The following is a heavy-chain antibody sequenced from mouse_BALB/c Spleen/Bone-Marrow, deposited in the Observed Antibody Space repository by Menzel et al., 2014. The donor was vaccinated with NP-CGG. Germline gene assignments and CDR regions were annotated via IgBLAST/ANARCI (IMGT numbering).Heavy chain of an antibody. Sequence: ESGPELVKPGASVKMSCKASGYTFTSYFIHWVKQRPGQGLEWIGWIYPGDGSTKYNEKFKGKTTLTADKSSSKAYMVLSSLTSEDSAIYFCARGDYYYGSGRAWSAYWGQGTLVTVSA. CDR2: IYPGDGST. J-gene: IGHJ3*01. D-gene: IGHD1-1*01. V-gene: IGHV1S56*01. CDR3: ARGDYYYGSGRAWSAY. CDR1: GYTFTSYF.